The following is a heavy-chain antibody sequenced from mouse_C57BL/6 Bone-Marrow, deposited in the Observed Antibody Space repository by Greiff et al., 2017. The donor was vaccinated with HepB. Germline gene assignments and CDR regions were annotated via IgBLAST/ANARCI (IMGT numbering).Heavy chain of an antibody. J-gene: IGHJ1*03. D-gene: IGHD1-1*01. CDR3: AREALYYYGSSWYFDV. V-gene: IGHV7-1*01. CDR1: GFTFSDFY. CDR2: SRNKANDYTT. Sequence: EVNVVESGGGLVQSGRSLRLSCATSGFTFSDFYMEWVRQAPGKGLEWIAASRNKANDYTTEYSASVKGRFIVSRDTSQSILYLQMNALRAEDTAIYYCAREALYYYGSSWYFDVWGTGTTVTVSS.